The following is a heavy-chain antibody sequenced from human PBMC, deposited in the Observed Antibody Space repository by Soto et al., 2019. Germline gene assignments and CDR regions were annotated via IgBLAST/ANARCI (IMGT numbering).Heavy chain of an antibody. J-gene: IGHJ1*01. D-gene: IGHD4-17*01. CDR3: ASFYFDYAKYFQH. CDR1: GFTFSSYG. CDR2: IWDDGSNK. V-gene: IGHV3-33*01. Sequence: QVQLVESGGGVVQPGRSLRLSCAASGFTFSSYGMHWVRQAPGKGLEWVAVIWDDGSNKYYVDSVKGRFTISRDNSKNTLHRQMNSLRAEDPAVYYCASFYFDYAKYFQHCGQGTLVTVSS.